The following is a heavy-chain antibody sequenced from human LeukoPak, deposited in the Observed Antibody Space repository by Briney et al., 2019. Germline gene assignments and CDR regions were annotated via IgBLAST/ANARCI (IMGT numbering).Heavy chain of an antibody. D-gene: IGHD3-10*01. V-gene: IGHV3-7*04. J-gene: IGHJ4*02. Sequence: GGSLRLSCAASGFTFSSYWMSWVRQAPGKGLEWVANIKQDGSEKYYVDSVKGRFTISRDNAKNSLYLQMNSLRAEDTAVYYCARDLSSYYISVFDYWGQGTLVTVSS. CDR2: IKQDGSEK. CDR1: GFTFSSYW. CDR3: ARDLSSYYISVFDY.